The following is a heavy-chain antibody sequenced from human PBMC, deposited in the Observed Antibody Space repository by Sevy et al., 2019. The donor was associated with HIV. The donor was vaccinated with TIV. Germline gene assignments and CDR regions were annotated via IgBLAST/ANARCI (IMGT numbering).Heavy chain of an antibody. CDR2: ISWNSGSI. CDR1: GFTFDDYA. J-gene: IGHJ4*02. Sequence: GGSLRLSCAASGFTFDDYAMHWVRQAPGKGLEWVSGISWNSGSIGYADSVKGRFTISRDNAKNSLYLQMNSLRAEDKAFYYCAKGIFYRRSATADLDYWGQGTLVTVSS. D-gene: IGHD3-3*01. CDR3: AKGIFYRRSATADLDY. V-gene: IGHV3-9*01.